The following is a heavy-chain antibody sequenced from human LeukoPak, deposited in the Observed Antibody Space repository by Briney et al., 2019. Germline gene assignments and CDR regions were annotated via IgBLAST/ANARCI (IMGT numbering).Heavy chain of an antibody. Sequence: ASVNVSCKASGYTFTSYGISWVRQAPGKGREWMGWISAYNGNTNYAQKLQGRVTMTTDTSTSTAYLELRSRNFDDPALNYCARERGAARPFSSYYYYYMDVWGKGTTVTVSS. CDR1: GYTFTSYG. CDR3: ARERGAARPFSSYYYYYMDV. D-gene: IGHD6-6*01. J-gene: IGHJ6*03. CDR2: ISAYNGNT. V-gene: IGHV1-18*01.